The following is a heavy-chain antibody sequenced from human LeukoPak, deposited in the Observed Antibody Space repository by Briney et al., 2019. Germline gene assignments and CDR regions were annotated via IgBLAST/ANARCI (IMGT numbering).Heavy chain of an antibody. V-gene: IGHV1-69*13. CDR3: ARGAYCGGDCYPEVDY. CDR2: IIPIFGTA. D-gene: IGHD2-21*02. Sequence: GASVKVSCKTSGGTFSKFAISWGRQAPGQGLEGRGGIIPIFGTANYAQKFQGRVTITADESTSTAYMELSSLRSEDTAVYYCARGAYCGGDCYPEVDYWGQGTLVTVSS. J-gene: IGHJ4*02. CDR1: GGTFSKFA.